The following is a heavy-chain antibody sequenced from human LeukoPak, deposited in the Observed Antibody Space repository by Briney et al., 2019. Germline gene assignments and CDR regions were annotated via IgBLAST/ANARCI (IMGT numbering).Heavy chain of an antibody. CDR3: ASGYFLNWFDP. Sequence: GGSPRLSCAASGFTFSSYWMSWVRQAPGKGLEWVANIKQDGSEKYYVDSVKGRFTISRDNAKNSLYPQMNSLRAEDTAVYYCASGYFLNWFDPWGQGTLVTVSS. CDR2: IKQDGSEK. D-gene: IGHD2-15*01. CDR1: GFTFSSYW. J-gene: IGHJ5*02. V-gene: IGHV3-7*01.